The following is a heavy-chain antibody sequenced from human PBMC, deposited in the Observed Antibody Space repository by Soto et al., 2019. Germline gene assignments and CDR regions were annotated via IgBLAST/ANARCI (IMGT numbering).Heavy chain of an antibody. CDR1: GGTFKNYA. V-gene: IGHV1-69*04. J-gene: IGHJ6*02. CDR2: IIPVLGLA. Sequence: QVQLVQPGAEVKRPGSSLKVSCKASGGTFKNYAINWVRQAPGHGLEWRGRIIPVLGLAHYAQKFQDRVTITADTSTSTGYMELSSLRSEDTALYYCARDPEQDYYGSGSRPAGMDVWGQGTTVTVSS. D-gene: IGHD3-10*01. CDR3: ARDPEQDYYGSGSRPAGMDV.